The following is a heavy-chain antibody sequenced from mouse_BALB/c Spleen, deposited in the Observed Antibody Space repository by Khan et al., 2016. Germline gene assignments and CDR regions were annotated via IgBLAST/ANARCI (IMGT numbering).Heavy chain of an antibody. Sequence: EVKLLESGGGLVQPGGSLKLSCAASGFEFRRYWMTWVRQAPGKGLEWIGEINPDSSTINYTPSLKDKFIISRDNAKNTLYLQMSKVRSEDTALYYCGRLYYYGFFDYVGQGTTLTVSS. J-gene: IGHJ2*01. CDR1: GFEFRRYW. CDR3: GRLYYYGFFDY. CDR2: INPDSSTI. V-gene: IGHV4-1*02. D-gene: IGHD1-1*01.